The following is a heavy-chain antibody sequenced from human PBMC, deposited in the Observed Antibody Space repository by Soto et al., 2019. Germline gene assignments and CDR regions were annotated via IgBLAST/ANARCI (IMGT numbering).Heavy chain of an antibody. CDR3: ARLVGALGPGFDP. J-gene: IGHJ5*02. Sequence: APVNLSRKTFGYTFTSYRIGRVRLANGQGLEWMGRISAYNGNTNYAQKLQGRVTMTTDTSTSTAYMELRSLRSDDTAFYYCARLVGALGPGFDPWGQGTLVTVS. D-gene: IGHD1-26*01. V-gene: IGHV1-18*01. CDR2: ISAYNGNT. CDR1: GYTFTSYR.